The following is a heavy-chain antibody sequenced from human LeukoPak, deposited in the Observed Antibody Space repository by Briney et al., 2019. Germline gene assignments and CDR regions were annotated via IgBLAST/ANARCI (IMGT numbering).Heavy chain of an antibody. CDR3: ARVITMLNYFDY. CDR2: IIPIFGTA. CDR1: GGTFSSYA. J-gene: IGHJ4*02. Sequence: ASVKVSCKASGGTFSSYAISWVRQAPGQGLEWMGGIIPIFGTANYAQKFQGRVTITADKSTSTAYMELSSLRSEDTAVYYCARVITMLNYFDYWGQGTLVTVSS. V-gene: IGHV1-69*06. D-gene: IGHD3-10*01.